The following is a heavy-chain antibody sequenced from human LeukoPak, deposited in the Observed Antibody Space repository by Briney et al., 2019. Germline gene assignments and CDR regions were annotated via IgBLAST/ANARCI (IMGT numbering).Heavy chain of an antibody. D-gene: IGHD3-22*01. Sequence: SDTLSLTCTVSGGSISSYYWSWIRQPPGKGLEWSGYIYYTGSTNYHPSLKSRVTLSLDTSKNQLSLNLISVTAADTAVYYCARDRGTYYYDSRQGAFDIWGQGTMVTVSS. V-gene: IGHV4-59*01. J-gene: IGHJ3*02. CDR2: IYYTGST. CDR3: ARDRGTYYYDSRQGAFDI. CDR1: GGSISSYY.